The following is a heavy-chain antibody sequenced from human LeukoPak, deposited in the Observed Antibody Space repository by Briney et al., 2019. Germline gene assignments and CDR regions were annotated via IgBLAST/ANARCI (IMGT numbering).Heavy chain of an antibody. Sequence: PSQTLSLTCTVSGGSISSGGYYWSWIRQPPGKGLEWIGYIYHSGSTYYNPSLKSRVTISVDTSKNQFSLKLSSVTAADTAVYYCVRDSRIQLWLRWGQGTLVTVSS. J-gene: IGHJ4*02. CDR2: IYHSGST. D-gene: IGHD5-18*01. CDR1: GGSISSGGYY. V-gene: IGHV4-30-2*01. CDR3: VRDSRIQLWLR.